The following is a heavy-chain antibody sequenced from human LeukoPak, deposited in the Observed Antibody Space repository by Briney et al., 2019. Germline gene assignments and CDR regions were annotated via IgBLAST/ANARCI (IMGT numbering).Heavy chain of an antibody. J-gene: IGHJ6*02. Sequence: SETLSLTCTVSGGSISSGGYYWSWIRQHPGKGLEWIGYIYYSGSTYYNPSLKSRVTISVDTSKNQFSLKLSSVTAADTAVYYCARVVGGYYPYYYHYGMDVWGQGTTVTVSS. CDR3: ARVVGGYYPYYYHYGMDV. CDR2: IYYSGST. D-gene: IGHD3-22*01. CDR1: GGSISSGGYY. V-gene: IGHV4-31*03.